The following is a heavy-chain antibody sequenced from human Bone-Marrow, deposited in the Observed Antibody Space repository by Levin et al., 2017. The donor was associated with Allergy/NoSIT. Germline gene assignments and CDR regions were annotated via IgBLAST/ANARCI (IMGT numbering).Heavy chain of an antibody. CDR1: GFIFSDYG. Sequence: SGGSLRLSCAASGFIFSDYGMHWVRQAPGKGLEWVAVMSYDGSDKYHADSVKGRFTISRDNSKNTLYLQMNSLRAEDTAVYYCAKDGQVPRPYYYYGMDVWGQGTTVTVSS. D-gene: IGHD1-1*01. V-gene: IGHV3-30*18. J-gene: IGHJ6*02. CDR2: MSYDGSDK. CDR3: AKDGQVPRPYYYYGMDV.